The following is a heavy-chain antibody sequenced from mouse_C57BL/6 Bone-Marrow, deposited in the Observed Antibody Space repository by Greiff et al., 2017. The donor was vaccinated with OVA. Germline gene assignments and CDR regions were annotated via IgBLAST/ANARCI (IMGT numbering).Heavy chain of an antibody. Sequence: DVQLQESGGGLVKPGGSLKLSCAASGFTFSDYGMHWVRQAPEKGLEWVAYISSGSSTIYYADTVKGRFTISRDNAKNTLFLQMTSLRSEDTAMYYCAIDLWGFAYWGQGTLVTVSA. V-gene: IGHV5-17*01. CDR2: ISSGSSTI. D-gene: IGHD1-1*02. CDR1: GFTFSDYG. J-gene: IGHJ3*01. CDR3: AIDLWGFAY.